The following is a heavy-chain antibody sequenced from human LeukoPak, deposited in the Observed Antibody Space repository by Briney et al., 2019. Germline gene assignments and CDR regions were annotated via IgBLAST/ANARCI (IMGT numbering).Heavy chain of an antibody. CDR3: ARHSGRYYGSGSYYTHDY. CDR2: IYYSGST. D-gene: IGHD3-10*01. V-gene: IGHV4-59*08. CDR1: GGSISSYY. J-gene: IGHJ4*02. Sequence: SETLSLTCTVSGGSISSYYWSWIRQPPGKGLEWIGYIYYSGSTNYNPSLKSRVTISVDTSKNQFSLKLSSVTAADTAVYYCARHSGRYYGSGSYYTHDYWGQGTLVTVSS.